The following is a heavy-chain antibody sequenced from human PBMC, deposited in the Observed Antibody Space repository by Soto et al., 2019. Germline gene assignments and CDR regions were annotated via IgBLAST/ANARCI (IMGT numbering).Heavy chain of an antibody. Sequence: QLQLQESGPGLVKPSETLSLTCTVSGGSISSRIFYWGWVRQPPGKGLEWIGSIYYSGTTYYNPSLKSRVTISVDTSKSHLSLRLSSVTAADTAVYYCARADTAMVPRAYWGQGTLVTVSS. D-gene: IGHD5-18*01. V-gene: IGHV4-39*02. CDR2: IYYSGTT. CDR1: GGSISSRIFY. J-gene: IGHJ4*02. CDR3: ARADTAMVPRAY.